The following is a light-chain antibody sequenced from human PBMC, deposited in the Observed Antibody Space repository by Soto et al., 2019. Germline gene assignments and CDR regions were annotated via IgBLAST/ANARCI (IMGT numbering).Light chain of an antibody. CDR3: QTWGTGIHV. J-gene: IGLJ1*01. V-gene: IGLV4-69*01. Sequence: QPVLTQSPSASASLGASVKFTCTLSSGHSSYAIAWHQQQLEKGPRYLMKLNSDGSHSKGDGIPDRFSGSSSGAERYLTISSLQSEDEADYYCQTWGTGIHVFGTGTKVTVL. CDR2: LNSDGSH. CDR1: SGHSSYA.